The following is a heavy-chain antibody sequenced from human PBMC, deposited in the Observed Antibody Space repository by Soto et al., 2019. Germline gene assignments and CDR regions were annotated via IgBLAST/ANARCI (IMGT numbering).Heavy chain of an antibody. J-gene: IGHJ6*02. CDR1: GFTFSSYG. D-gene: IGHD6-19*01. CDR3: AKGEQWLVPLFYYYYGMDV. Sequence: GGSLRLSCAASGFTFSSYGMHWVRQAPGKGLEWVAVIWYDGSNKYYADSVKGRFTISRDNSKNTLYLQMNSLRAEDTAVYYCAKGEQWLVPLFYYYYGMDVWGQGTTVTVSS. CDR2: IWYDGSNK. V-gene: IGHV3-33*06.